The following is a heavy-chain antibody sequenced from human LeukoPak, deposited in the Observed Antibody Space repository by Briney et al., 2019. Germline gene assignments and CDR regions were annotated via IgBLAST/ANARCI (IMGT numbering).Heavy chain of an antibody. Sequence: GGSLRLSCAASGFTFSSYAMSWVRQAPGGGLEWVANIKEDGSDKQYVDSVRGRFTISRDNAKNSVSLQMDGLRAEDTAVYHCVRESDVWSGPGIGRPLDVWGKGTTVTVSS. CDR1: GFTFSSYA. D-gene: IGHD3-3*01. CDR2: IKEDGSDK. V-gene: IGHV3-7*01. J-gene: IGHJ6*04. CDR3: VRESDVWSGPGIGRPLDV.